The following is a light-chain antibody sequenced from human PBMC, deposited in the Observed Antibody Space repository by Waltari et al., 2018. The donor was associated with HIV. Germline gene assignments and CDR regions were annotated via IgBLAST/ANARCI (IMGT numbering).Light chain of an antibody. V-gene: IGLV1-47*01. CDR3: AAWDDSLSGYV. CDR1: SSNIGSNY. J-gene: IGLJ1*01. CDR2: RNN. Sequence: QSVLTQPPSASGTPGQRVTISCSGSSSNIGSNYGYWYQQLPGTAPKLLIYRNNPRPSGVPARFSGSKAGTSASLAISGLRSEDEADYYCAAWDDSLSGYVFGTGTKVTVL.